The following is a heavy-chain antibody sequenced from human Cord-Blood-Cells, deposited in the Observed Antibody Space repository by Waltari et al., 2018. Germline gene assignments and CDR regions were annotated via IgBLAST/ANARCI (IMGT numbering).Heavy chain of an antibody. J-gene: IGHJ4*02. D-gene: IGHD3-10*01. CDR1: GLPFGSCA. CDR2: ISYDGSNK. CDR3: ARGSSGVFDY. V-gene: IGHV3-30-3*01. Sequence: QVQLVESGGGVVQPGRSLRPSCAASGLPFGSCAIPRVRQAPGKGLEWVAVISYDGSNKYYADSVKGRFTISRDNSKNTLYLQMNSLRAEDTAVYYCARGSSGVFDYWGQGTLVTVSS.